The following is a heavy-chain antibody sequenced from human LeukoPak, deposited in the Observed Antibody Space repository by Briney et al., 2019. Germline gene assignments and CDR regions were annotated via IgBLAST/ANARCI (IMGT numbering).Heavy chain of an antibody. CDR2: ISGSGGST. CDR1: GFTFSSYA. J-gene: IGHJ4*02. CDR3: AKDSGAFMITFGGVIVPPFYFDY. V-gene: IGHV3-23*01. D-gene: IGHD3-16*02. Sequence: GGSLRLSCAASGFTFSSYAVSWVRQAPGKGLEWVSAISGSGGSTYYADSVKGRFTISRDNSKNTLYLQMNSLRAEDTAVYYCAKDSGAFMITFGGVIVPPFYFDYWGQGTLVTVSS.